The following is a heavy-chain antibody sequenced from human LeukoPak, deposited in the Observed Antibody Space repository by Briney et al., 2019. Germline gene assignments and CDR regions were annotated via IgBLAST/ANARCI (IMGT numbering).Heavy chain of an antibody. CDR1: GFTFRNYA. Sequence: PGGSLRLSCAASGFTFRNYAMNWVRQAPGKGLEWVSSFSGSGKDTYYADSVQGRFTISRDDSKNTLYLQMDSLRAEDTAVYYCARDHYDILTGYTPLGYWGQGTLVTVSS. J-gene: IGHJ4*02. CDR2: FSGSGKDT. D-gene: IGHD3-9*01. CDR3: ARDHYDILTGYTPLGY. V-gene: IGHV3-23*01.